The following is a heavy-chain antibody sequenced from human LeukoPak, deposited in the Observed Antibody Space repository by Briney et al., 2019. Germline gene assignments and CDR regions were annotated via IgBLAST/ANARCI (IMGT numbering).Heavy chain of an antibody. V-gene: IGHV3-33*01. D-gene: IGHD1-26*01. J-gene: IGHJ6*02. Sequence: GRSLTLSCAASGFTFSSFGMHWVRQAPGKGLEWVAVIWYDASNKYYADSVKGRFTISRDNAKNSLYLQMNSLRDEDTAVYYCARDYSSSGSFFGYYYGMDVWGQGTTVTVSS. CDR1: GFTFSSFG. CDR2: IWYDASNK. CDR3: ARDYSSSGSFFGYYYGMDV.